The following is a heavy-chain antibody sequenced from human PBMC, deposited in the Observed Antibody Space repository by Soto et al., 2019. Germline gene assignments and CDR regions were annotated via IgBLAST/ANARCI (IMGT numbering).Heavy chain of an antibody. CDR3: ARGPVVMYFDY. J-gene: IGHJ4*02. V-gene: IGHV1-69*01. CDR2: IIPIFGTA. D-gene: IGHD2-15*01. Sequence: QVQLVQSGAEVRKPGSSVKVSCKASGGTFSRHAISWVRQAPGQGLEWMGGIIPIFGTANHAQKFQGRVTIIADESTSTAYMELSSLRSEDTAVYYCARGPVVMYFDYWGQGTLVTVSS. CDR1: GGTFSRHA.